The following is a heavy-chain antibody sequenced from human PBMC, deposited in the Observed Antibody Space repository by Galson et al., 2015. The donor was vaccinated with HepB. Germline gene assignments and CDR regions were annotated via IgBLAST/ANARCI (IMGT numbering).Heavy chain of an antibody. CDR2: ISGSGGST. D-gene: IGHD6-13*01. V-gene: IGHV3-23*01. Sequence: SLRLSCAASGFTFSSYAMTWVRQAPGKGLEWVSAISGSGGSTFYTDSLKGRITISRDNSKNMLYLQMNSLRVEDTAVYYCAKGTYGSSWDFDFWGQGALVTVSS. CDR1: GFTFSSYA. J-gene: IGHJ4*02. CDR3: AKGTYGSSWDFDF.